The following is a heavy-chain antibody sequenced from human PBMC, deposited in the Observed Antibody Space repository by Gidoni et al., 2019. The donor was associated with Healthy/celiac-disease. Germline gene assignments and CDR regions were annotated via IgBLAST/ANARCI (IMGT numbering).Heavy chain of an antibody. CDR3: TRAYCSGGSCYSPYDY. CDR1: GFTFGDYA. V-gene: IGHV3-49*05. J-gene: IGHJ4*02. CDR2: IRSKAYGGTT. D-gene: IGHD2-15*01. Sequence: EVQLVESGGGLVKPGRSLRLSCTASGFTFGDYAMSWFRQAPGKGLEWVGFIRSKAYGGTTEYAASVKGRFTISRDDSKSIAYLQMNSLKTEDTAVYYCTRAYCSGGSCYSPYDYWGQGTLVTVSS.